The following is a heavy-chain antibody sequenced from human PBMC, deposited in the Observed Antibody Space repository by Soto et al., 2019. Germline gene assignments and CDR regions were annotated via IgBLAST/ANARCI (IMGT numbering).Heavy chain of an antibody. Sequence: EVQLLESGGGLVQPGGSLRLSCAASGFTFSSYAMSWVRQAPGKGLEWVSAISGSGGSTYYADSVKGRFTISRDNSKNTLYLQMNSLRAEDTAVYYCAKEGVWDIVLMVYAIPVGYFYYWGQGTLVTVSS. CDR3: AKEGVWDIVLMVYAIPVGYFYY. V-gene: IGHV3-23*01. CDR1: GFTFSSYA. D-gene: IGHD2-8*01. J-gene: IGHJ4*02. CDR2: ISGSGGST.